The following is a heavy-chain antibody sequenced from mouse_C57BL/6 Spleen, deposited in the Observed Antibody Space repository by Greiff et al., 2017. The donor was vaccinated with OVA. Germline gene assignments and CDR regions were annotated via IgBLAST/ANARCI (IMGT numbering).Heavy chain of an antibody. Sequence: VKLMEPGPELVKPGASVKISCKASGYAFTSSWMNWVKQRPGKGLEWIGRIYPGDGDTNYNGKFKGKATLTADKSSSTAYMQLSSLTSEDSAVYFCARSGYCGSSYEGVDYWGQGTTLTVSS. V-gene: IGHV1-82*01. CDR3: ARSGYCGSSYEGVDY. J-gene: IGHJ2*01. D-gene: IGHD1-1*01. CDR1: GYAFTSSW. CDR2: IYPGDGDT.